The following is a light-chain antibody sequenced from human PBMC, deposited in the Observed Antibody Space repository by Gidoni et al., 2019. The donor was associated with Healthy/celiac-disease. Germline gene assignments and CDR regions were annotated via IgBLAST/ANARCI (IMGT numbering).Light chain of an antibody. Sequence: DIQMTQSPSSVSASVGDRVTITCRASQGISSWLAWYQQKPGKAPKLLIYAASSLQSGGPSRFSGSGSGTDFTLSTISLQPEDFANYSCHQANRFPAFXGXTKVEIK. J-gene: IGKJ4*01. CDR1: QGISSW. CDR2: AAS. CDR3: HQANRFPA. V-gene: IGKV1-12*01.